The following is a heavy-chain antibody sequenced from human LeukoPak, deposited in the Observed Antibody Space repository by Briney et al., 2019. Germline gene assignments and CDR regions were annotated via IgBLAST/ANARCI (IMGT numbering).Heavy chain of an antibody. V-gene: IGHV3-23*01. Sequence: GGSLRLSCAGTGFIFRNYALSWVRQTPEKGLEWVSVISGNIGDTTYYADSVRGRFTISRDNSKSTLFLQMDSLTTEDTAVYYCANLGREPGGDAFDIWGPGTMVTVSS. CDR3: ANLGREPGGDAFDI. CDR2: ISGNIGDTT. J-gene: IGHJ3*02. D-gene: IGHD1-14*01. CDR1: GFIFRNYA.